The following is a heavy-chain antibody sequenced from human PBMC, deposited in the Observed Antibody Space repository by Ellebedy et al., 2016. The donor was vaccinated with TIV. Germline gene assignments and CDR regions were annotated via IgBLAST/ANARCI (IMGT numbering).Heavy chain of an antibody. J-gene: IGHJ4*02. V-gene: IGHV3-30*04. Sequence: GESLKISCAASGFTFSSYAMHWVRQAPGKGLEWLAVIWYDGSNELYADSVKGRFTISRDNSKNTLYLQMNSLRPEDTAVYYCARELKPNSWHYWGQGTLVTVSS. CDR1: GFTFSSYA. CDR3: ARELKPNSWHY. CDR2: IWYDGSNE. D-gene: IGHD6-13*01.